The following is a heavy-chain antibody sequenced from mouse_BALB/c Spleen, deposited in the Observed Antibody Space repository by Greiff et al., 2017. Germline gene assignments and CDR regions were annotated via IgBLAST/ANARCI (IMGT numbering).Heavy chain of an antibody. CDR3: ARTRDYGNSAWFAY. CDR2: IDPYNGGT. Sequence: SGPELVKPGASVKVSCKASGYAFTSYNMYWVKQSHGKSLEWIGYIDPYNGGTSYNQKFKGKATLTVDKSSSTAYMHLNSLTSEDSAVYYCARTRDYGNSAWFAYWGQGTLVTVSA. CDR1: GYAFTSYN. J-gene: IGHJ3*01. D-gene: IGHD2-1*01. V-gene: IGHV1S135*01.